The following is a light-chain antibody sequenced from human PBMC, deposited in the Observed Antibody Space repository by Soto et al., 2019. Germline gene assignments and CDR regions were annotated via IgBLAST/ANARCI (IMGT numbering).Light chain of an antibody. CDR3: QQYDNLPGT. CDR1: QDISNY. Sequence: DIQMTQSPSSLSASVGDRVTITCQASQDISNYLNWYQQKPGKAPKLLIYDASNVETGVPSRFSGSGSGTDFTFTISSLQPEDIATYYCQQYDNLPGTFGGGTKVDIK. CDR2: DAS. J-gene: IGKJ4*01. V-gene: IGKV1-33*01.